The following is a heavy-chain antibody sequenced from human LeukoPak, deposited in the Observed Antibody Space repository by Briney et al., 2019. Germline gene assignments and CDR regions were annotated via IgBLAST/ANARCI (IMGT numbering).Heavy chain of an antibody. CDR3: ARLAQDGYLLHDAFDI. CDR1: GGSFSGYY. J-gene: IGHJ3*02. CDR2: INHSGST. V-gene: IGHV4-34*01. D-gene: IGHD5-24*01. Sequence: ETLSLTCAVYGGSFSGYYWSWIRQRPGKGLEWIVEINHSGSTNYNPSLKSRVTISVDTSKNQFSLKLSSVTAADTAVYYCARLAQDGYLLHDAFDIWGQGTMVTVSS.